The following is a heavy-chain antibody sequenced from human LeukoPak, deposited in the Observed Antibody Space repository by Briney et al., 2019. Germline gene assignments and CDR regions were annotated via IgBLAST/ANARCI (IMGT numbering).Heavy chain of an antibody. Sequence: GGSLRLSCAASGFTVSSNYMSWVRQAPGKGLEWVSVIYSGGNTYYADSVKGRFTISRDNAKNSLYLQMNSLRAEDTAVYYCARAPPGIAAAGTGFDYWGQGTLVTVSS. CDR3: ARAPPGIAAAGTGFDY. J-gene: IGHJ4*02. D-gene: IGHD6-13*01. CDR2: IYSGGNT. CDR1: GFTVSSNY. V-gene: IGHV3-66*01.